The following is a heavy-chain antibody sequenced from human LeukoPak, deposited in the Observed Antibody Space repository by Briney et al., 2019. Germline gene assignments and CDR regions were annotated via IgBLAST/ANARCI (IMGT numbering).Heavy chain of an antibody. CDR1: GFTLSSYG. CDR2: ISGSDGST. CDR3: AKGRGSTSIYES. D-gene: IGHD2-2*01. V-gene: IGHV3-23*01. J-gene: IGHJ4*02. Sequence: GGSLRLSCAASGFTLSSYGMSWVRQAPGKGLEWVSFISGSDGSTNYADSVKGRFTMSRDTSKNTLYLQMNSLRDDDTAAYYCAKGRGSTSIYESWGQGTLVTVSS.